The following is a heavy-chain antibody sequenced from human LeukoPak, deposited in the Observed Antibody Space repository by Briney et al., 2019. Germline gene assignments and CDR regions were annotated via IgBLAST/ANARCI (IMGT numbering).Heavy chain of an antibody. CDR2: ISAYNGNT. J-gene: IGHJ5*02. CDR3: ARWADQTVVVIPSGFDP. V-gene: IGHV1-18*01. CDR1: GYTFTSYG. D-gene: IGHD3-22*01. Sequence: GASVKVSCKASGYTFTSYGISWVRQAPGQGLEWMGWISAYNGNTNYEQKLQGRVTMTTDTSTSTAYMELRSLRSDDTAVYYCARWADQTVVVIPSGFDPWGQGTLVTVSS.